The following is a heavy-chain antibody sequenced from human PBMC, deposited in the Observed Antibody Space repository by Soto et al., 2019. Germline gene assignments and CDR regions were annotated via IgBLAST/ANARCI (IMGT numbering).Heavy chain of an antibody. Sequence: EVQLVQSGAEVKKPGESLRISCKGSGYSFTSYWISWVRQMPGKGLEWMGRIDPSDSYTNYSPSFQGHVTISADKSIXXAYLRWSSLKASGTAMYYCARLQAAAGDNDLTFDYWGQGTLVTVSS. J-gene: IGHJ4*02. CDR2: IDPSDSYT. D-gene: IGHD6-13*01. V-gene: IGHV5-10-1*01. CDR3: ARLQAAAGDNDLTFDY. CDR1: GYSFTSYW.